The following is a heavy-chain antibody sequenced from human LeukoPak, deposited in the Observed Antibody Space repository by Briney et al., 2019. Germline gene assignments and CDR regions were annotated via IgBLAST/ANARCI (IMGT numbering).Heavy chain of an antibody. CDR3: ARGRDTLGLYYHDSSGYSYIFDY. V-gene: IGHV4-31*03. D-gene: IGHD3-22*01. Sequence: PSQTLSLTCTVSGGSISSGGYYWSWIRQHPGKGLEWIGYIYYSGSTYYNPSLKSRVTISVDTSKNQFSLKLSSVTAADTAVYYCARGRDTLGLYYHDSSGYSYIFDYWGQGTLVTVSS. CDR1: GGSISSGGYY. J-gene: IGHJ4*02. CDR2: IYYSGST.